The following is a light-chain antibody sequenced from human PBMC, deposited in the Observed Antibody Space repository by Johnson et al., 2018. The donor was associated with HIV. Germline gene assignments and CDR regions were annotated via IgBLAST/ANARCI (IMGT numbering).Light chain of an antibody. V-gene: IGLV1-51*01. CDR1: SSNIGSNY. J-gene: IGLJ1*01. Sequence: QSVLTQPPSLSATPGQNITISCSGNSSNIGSNYVSWYQQLPGTAPKLLIYDSNKRPSGIPDRFSGSKSGTSATLGITGLQPGDEADYYCGAWDSSLSGFVVGTGTMVTVL. CDR2: DSN. CDR3: GAWDSSLSGFV.